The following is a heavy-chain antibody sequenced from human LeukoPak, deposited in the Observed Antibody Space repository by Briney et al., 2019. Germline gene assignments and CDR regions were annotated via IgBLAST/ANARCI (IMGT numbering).Heavy chain of an antibody. CDR3: ARGQVPAARGYNWFDP. J-gene: IGHJ5*02. V-gene: IGHV4-34*01. D-gene: IGHD2-2*01. CDR1: GWSFNDYY. Sequence: PSETLSLTCAVYGWSFNDYYWNWIRQPPGKGLEWIGEINARGDTNFNPSLKSRVTIFVDTSKSQFSLRLTSMIAADTAVYYCARGQVPAARGYNWFDPWGQGTLVTVSS. CDR2: INARGDT.